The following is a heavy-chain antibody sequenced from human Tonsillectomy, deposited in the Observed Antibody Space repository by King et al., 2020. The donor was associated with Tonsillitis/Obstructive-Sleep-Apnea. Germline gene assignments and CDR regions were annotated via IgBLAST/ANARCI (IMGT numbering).Heavy chain of an antibody. CDR3: ARDRELIGYSYGYLDAFDI. Sequence: QLQESGPGMVKPSETLSLTCTVSGGSISSYYWSWLRQPPGKGLEWIGYIYYSGSTNYNPSLKSRVTITVDTSKNKFSLKLSSVTAADTAVYYCARDRELIGYSYGYLDAFDIWGQGTMVTDSS. CDR2: IYYSGST. D-gene: IGHD5-18*01. J-gene: IGHJ3*02. CDR1: GGSISSYY. V-gene: IGHV4-59*01.